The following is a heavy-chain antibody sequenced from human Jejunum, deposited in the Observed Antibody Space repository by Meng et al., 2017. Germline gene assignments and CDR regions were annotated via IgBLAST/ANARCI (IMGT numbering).Heavy chain of an antibody. Sequence: QAQLQQLGAGLLKPRETLPLTCPGNGEFFSAYYWSWIRQPPGKGLEWIGEINHNGDTNYSPSLKSRVTISVDTPKNQFSLRLTSVTAADTAIYYCARVQMVRLFDSWGQGALVIVSS. CDR1: GEFFSAYY. D-gene: IGHD5-18*01. V-gene: IGHV4-34*01. CDR3: ARVQMVRLFDS. CDR2: INHNGDT. J-gene: IGHJ4*02.